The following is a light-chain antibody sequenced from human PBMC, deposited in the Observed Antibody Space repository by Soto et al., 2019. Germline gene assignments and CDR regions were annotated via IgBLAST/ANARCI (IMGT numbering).Light chain of an antibody. CDR3: QHYNSYSPWT. J-gene: IGKJ1*01. CDR2: DVS. Sequence: DIQMTQSPSTLSASVGDRVTITFRASQSISGWLAWYQQKPGKAPKLLIYDVSSLESGVPSRFSGSGSGTEFTLTISSLQPDDFATYYCQHYNSYSPWTFGQGTKVDIK. V-gene: IGKV1-5*01. CDR1: QSISGW.